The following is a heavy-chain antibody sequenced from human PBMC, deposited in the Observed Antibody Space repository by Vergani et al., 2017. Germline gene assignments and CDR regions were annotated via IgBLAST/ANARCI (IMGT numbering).Heavy chain of an antibody. CDR2: FDPEDGET. CDR3: ATDSLWSGYFPN. D-gene: IGHD3-3*01. J-gene: IGHJ4*02. V-gene: IGHV1-24*01. CDR1: GYTLTELS. Sequence: QLVQSGPEVKKPGTSVKVSCKVSGYTLTELSMHWVRQAPGKGLEWMGGFDPEDGETIYAQKFQGRVTMTEDTSTDTAYMELSSLRSEDTAVYYCATDSLWSGYFPNWGQGTLVTVSS.